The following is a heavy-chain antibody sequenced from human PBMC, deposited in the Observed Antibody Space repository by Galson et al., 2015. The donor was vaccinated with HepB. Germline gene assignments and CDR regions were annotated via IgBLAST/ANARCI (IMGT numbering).Heavy chain of an antibody. J-gene: IGHJ4*02. Sequence: SLRLSCAASGFSFSNHGMAWVRQAPGKGQEWVSHLNRGGKTEEAESVKGRFTISRDISTSTLYLQMNSLRVEDTAIYYCARWRAAQSEFDYWGQGTLVTVSS. V-gene: IGHV3-23*01. CDR3: ARWRAAQSEFDY. CDR1: GFSFSNHG. D-gene: IGHD2-15*01. CDR2: LNRGGKT.